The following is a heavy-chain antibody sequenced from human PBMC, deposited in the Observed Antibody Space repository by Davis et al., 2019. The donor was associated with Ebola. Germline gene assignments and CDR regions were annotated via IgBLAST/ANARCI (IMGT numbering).Heavy chain of an antibody. Sequence: AASVKVSCKASGYTFINYAIHWVRQAPGQRLEWMGWINAGNGNTKYSQKFQGRVTITRDTSTSTAYMELSSLRSEDTAVYYCARGADYGDYGDYWGQGTLVTVSS. CDR1: GYTFINYA. CDR2: INAGNGNT. CDR3: ARGADYGDYGDY. V-gene: IGHV1-3*01. J-gene: IGHJ4*02. D-gene: IGHD4-17*01.